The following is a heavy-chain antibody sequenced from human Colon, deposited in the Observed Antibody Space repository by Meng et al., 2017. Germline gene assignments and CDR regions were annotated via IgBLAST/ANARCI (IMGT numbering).Heavy chain of an antibody. CDR1: GFTFGDYA. D-gene: IGHD3-10*01. CDR2: ISNAGTT. V-gene: IGHV3-23*01. CDR3: TRTLRFATPGGRHDY. J-gene: IGHJ4*02. Sequence: GGSLRLSCSASGFTFGDYAMSWVRQPPGKGLEGVSIISNAGTTYYSDSVKGRFTISRDDSKNMLYLQMNSLRAEDTALYHCTRTLRFATPGGRHDYWGKGTLVTVSS.